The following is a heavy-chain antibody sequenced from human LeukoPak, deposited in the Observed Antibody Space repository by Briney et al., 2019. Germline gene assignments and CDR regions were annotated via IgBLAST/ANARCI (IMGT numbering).Heavy chain of an antibody. D-gene: IGHD3-3*01. J-gene: IGHJ4*02. CDR1: GFTFGDYA. CDR3: TYDFWSGSPAAVDY. V-gene: IGHV3-49*03. Sequence: GGSLRLSCTASGFTFGDYAMSWFRQASGKGLEWVGFIRSKAYGGTTEYAASVKGRFTISRDDSKSIAYLQMNSLKTEDTAVYYCTYDFWSGSPAAVDYWGQGTLVTVSS. CDR2: IRSKAYGGTT.